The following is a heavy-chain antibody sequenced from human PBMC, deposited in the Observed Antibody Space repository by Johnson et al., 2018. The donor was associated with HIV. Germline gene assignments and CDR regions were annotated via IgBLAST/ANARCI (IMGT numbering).Heavy chain of an antibody. D-gene: IGHD3-22*01. CDR1: GFTFSSYA. V-gene: IGHV3-30*04. Sequence: QVQLVESGGGVVQPGRSLRLSCAASGFTFSSYAMHWVRQAPGKGLEWVAVIWYDGSNTYYADSVKGRFTISRDNSKNTLYLQMNSLRTEDTAVYYCARGSTTYYDSSDYYNQRAFDIWGQGTMVTVSS. CDR2: IWYDGSNT. J-gene: IGHJ3*02. CDR3: ARGSTTYYDSSDYYNQRAFDI.